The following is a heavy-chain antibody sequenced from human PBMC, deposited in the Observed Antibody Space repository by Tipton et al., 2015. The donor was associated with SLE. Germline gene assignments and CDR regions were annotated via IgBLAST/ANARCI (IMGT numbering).Heavy chain of an antibody. Sequence: SLRLSCAASGFTFSRYAMSWVRQAPGKGLEWVSAIGTSGGSTNYADSVKGRFTISRDNTKNTLYLQMNSLTAEDTAVYYCARGLRGPDYWGQGTLVTVSS. CDR1: GFTFSRYA. V-gene: IGHV3-23*01. CDR3: ARGLRGPDY. CDR2: IGTSGGST. J-gene: IGHJ4*02.